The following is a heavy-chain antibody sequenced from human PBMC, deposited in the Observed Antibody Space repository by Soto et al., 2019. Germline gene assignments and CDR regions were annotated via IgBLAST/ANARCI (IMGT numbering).Heavy chain of an antibody. Sequence: SETLSLTCTVSGGSISSYYWSWIRQPPGKRLEWIGYIYYSGSTNYNPSLKSRVTISVDTSKNQFSLKLSSVTAADTAVYYCARDKGNNWFDPWGQGTLVTVSS. CDR2: IYYSGST. CDR1: GGSISSYY. J-gene: IGHJ5*02. CDR3: ARDKGNNWFDP. V-gene: IGHV4-59*01. D-gene: IGHD3-10*01.